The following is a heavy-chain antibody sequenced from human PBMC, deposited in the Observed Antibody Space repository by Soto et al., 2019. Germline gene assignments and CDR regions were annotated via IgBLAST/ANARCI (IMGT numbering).Heavy chain of an antibody. CDR1: GGSISSSSYY. Sequence: QLQLQESGPGLVKPSETLSLTCTVSGGSISSSSYYWGWIRQPPGKGLEWIGSIYYSGSTYYNPSLKSRVTISVDTSKNQFSLKLSSVTAADTAVYYCARLLQERGSSGWYSYYYYGMDVWGQGTTVTVSS. D-gene: IGHD6-19*01. CDR2: IYYSGST. CDR3: ARLLQERGSSGWYSYYYYGMDV. V-gene: IGHV4-39*01. J-gene: IGHJ6*02.